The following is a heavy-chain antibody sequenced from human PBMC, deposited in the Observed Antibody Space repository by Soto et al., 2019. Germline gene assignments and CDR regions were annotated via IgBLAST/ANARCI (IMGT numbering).Heavy chain of an antibody. Sequence: PSETLSLTCTVSTGSVSSYYWSWIRQPPGKGLEWIGYIYHSGSPNYNPSLKSRVTMSLDTSKNQFSLKLTSVTAADTAKYYCSRHSVVVGTTRGGSLCILDDWGQGTLVTVSS. J-gene: IGHJ4*02. CDR1: TGSVSSYY. CDR2: IYHSGSP. CDR3: SRHSVVVGTTRGGSLCILDD. V-gene: IGHV4-59*08. D-gene: IGHD2-15*01.